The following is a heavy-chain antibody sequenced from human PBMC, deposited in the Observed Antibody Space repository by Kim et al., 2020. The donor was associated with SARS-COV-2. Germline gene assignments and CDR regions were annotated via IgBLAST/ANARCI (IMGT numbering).Heavy chain of an antibody. CDR1: GFTFTTSA. Sequence: GGSLRLSCAASGFTFTTSAMSWVRQAPGEGLQWVAAISANGANTNYADSVRGRFTISRDNSKNTVYLQMNSLRAEDTAVYYCAKHHPVHSNNWFCAFDI. J-gene: IGHJ3*02. V-gene: IGHV3-23*01. D-gene: IGHD1-1*01. CDR2: ISANGANT. CDR3: AKHHPVHSNNWFCAFDI.